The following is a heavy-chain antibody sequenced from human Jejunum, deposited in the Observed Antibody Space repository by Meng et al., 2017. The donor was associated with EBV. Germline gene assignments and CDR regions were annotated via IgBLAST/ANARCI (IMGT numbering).Heavy chain of an antibody. D-gene: IGHD6-13*01. CDR1: GARVSSNSAA. Sequence: QVQLPQSGPGLVQPSPTLSLPFALSGARVSSNSAAWHWIRQSPSRGLEWLGRPYYRSKWYYDYAVSVKSQMTIHPDTSKNQFSLQLNSVTPEDTAVYYCARGAYTSTWFWGQGTLVTVSS. J-gene: IGHJ1*01. CDR3: ARGAYTSTWF. CDR2: PYYRSKWYY. V-gene: IGHV6-1*01.